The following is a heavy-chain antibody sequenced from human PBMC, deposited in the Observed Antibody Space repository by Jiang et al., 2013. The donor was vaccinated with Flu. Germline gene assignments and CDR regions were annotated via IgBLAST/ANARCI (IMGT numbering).Heavy chain of an antibody. CDR3: ARTLYDSSGYPPAY. D-gene: IGHD3-22*01. CDR2: IIPILGIA. J-gene: IGHJ4*02. V-gene: IGHV1-69*04. CDR1: GGTFSSYA. Sequence: SGGTFSSYAISWMRQAPGQGLEWMGRIIPILGIANYAQKFQGRVTITADKSTSTAYMELSSLRSEDTAVYYCARTLYDSSGYPPAYWGQGTLVTVSS.